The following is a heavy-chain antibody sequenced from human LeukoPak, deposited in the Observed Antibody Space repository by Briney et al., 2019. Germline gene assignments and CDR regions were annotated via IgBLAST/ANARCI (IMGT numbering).Heavy chain of an antibody. D-gene: IGHD4-23*01. CDR3: ASLTTVVSLNAFDT. Sequence: PSETLSLTCSVSGGSISSYYWNWIRQPPGKGLEGSGDMHYSGTSHYNPSLKSRVTISVDTSKNKFSLKLTSVTAADTAVYYCASLTTVVSLNAFDTWGQGTMVTVSS. V-gene: IGHV4-59*08. J-gene: IGHJ3*02. CDR2: MHYSGTS. CDR1: GGSISSYY.